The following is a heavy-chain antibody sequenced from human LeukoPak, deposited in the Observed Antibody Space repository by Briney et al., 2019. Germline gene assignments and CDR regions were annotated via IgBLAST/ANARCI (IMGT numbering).Heavy chain of an antibody. J-gene: IGHJ5*02. Sequence: ASVKVSCKASGYTFTSYYMHWVRQAPGQGREWMGIINPSGGSTSYAQKFQGRVTMTRDMSTSTVYMELSSLRSEDTAVYYCARGLGIAAAGKGWFDPWGQGTLVTVSS. CDR2: INPSGGST. D-gene: IGHD6-13*01. CDR1: GYTFTSYY. CDR3: ARGLGIAAAGKGWFDP. V-gene: IGHV1-46*01.